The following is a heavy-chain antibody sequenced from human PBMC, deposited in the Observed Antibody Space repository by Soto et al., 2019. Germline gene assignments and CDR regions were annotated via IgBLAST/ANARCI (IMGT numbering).Heavy chain of an antibody. CDR2: IWYDGSNK. CDR3: ARGRFGELSGGPIDY. D-gene: IGHD3-10*01. CDR1: GFTFSSYG. J-gene: IGHJ4*02. V-gene: IGHV3-33*01. Sequence: GGSLRLSCAASGFTFSSYGMHWVRQAPGKGLEWVAVIWYDGSNKYYADSVKGRFTISRDNSKNTLYLQMNSLRAEDAAVYYCARGRFGELSGGPIDYWGQGTLVTVSS.